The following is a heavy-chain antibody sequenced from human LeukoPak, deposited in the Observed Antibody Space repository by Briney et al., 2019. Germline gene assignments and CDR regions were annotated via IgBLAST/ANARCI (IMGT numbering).Heavy chain of an antibody. D-gene: IGHD6-19*01. J-gene: IGHJ6*02. CDR1: GFIFSEYW. CDR3: AKGGSIAVAGTGYYYGMDV. Sequence: PGGSLRLSCAASGFIFSEYWMSWVRQAPGKGLEWVSAISGSGGSTYYADSVKGRFTISRDNSKNTLYLQMNSLRAEDTAVYYCAKGGSIAVAGTGYYYGMDVWGQGTTVTVSS. CDR2: ISGSGGST. V-gene: IGHV3-23*01.